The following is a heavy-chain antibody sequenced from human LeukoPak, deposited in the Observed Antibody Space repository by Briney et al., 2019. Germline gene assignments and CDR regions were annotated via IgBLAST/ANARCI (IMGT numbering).Heavy chain of an antibody. D-gene: IGHD1-26*01. CDR2: IKEDGSEK. V-gene: IGHV3-7*01. CDR1: EFTFSIYW. J-gene: IGHJ4*02. CDR3: ASGRGGSY. Sequence: PGGSLRLSCAASEFTFSIYWMTWVRQAPGKGLEWVANIKEDGSEKYYVDSVRGRFTISRDNAKTSLYLQMNSLRTEDTAVYYCASGRGGSYWGQGTLVTVSS.